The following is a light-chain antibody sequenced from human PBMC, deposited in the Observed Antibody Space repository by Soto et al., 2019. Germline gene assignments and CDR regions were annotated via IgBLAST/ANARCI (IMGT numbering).Light chain of an antibody. Sequence: EIVLTQSPGTLSLSQGERATLPCRASQSVKSSYLAWYQHQPGQAPRLLIYGASTRATGIPARFSGSGSGTEFTLTISSLKSEDFAAYYCQQYNNWPRTFGQGTKVDI. CDR3: QQYNNWPRT. J-gene: IGKJ1*01. V-gene: IGKV3-15*01. CDR1: QSVKSSY. CDR2: GAS.